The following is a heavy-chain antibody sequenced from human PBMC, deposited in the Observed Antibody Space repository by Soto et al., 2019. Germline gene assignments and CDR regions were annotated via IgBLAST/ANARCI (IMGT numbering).Heavy chain of an antibody. V-gene: IGHV3-9*01. D-gene: IGHD2-8*01. Sequence: GGSLRLSCAASGFTFDDYAMHWVRQAPGKGLEWVSGISWNSGSIDCADSVKGRFTISRDDAKNSLFLQMSSLRADDTAVYYCARSQRNGAMDVWGQGTTVTVSS. J-gene: IGHJ6*02. CDR1: GFTFDDYA. CDR3: ARSQRNGAMDV. CDR2: ISWNSGSI.